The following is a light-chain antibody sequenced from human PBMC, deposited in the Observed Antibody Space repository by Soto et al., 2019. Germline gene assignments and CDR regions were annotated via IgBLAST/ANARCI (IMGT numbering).Light chain of an antibody. CDR1: QSVSNY. CDR2: GAY. CDR3: QKRSNWPSIS. V-gene: IGKV3-11*01. J-gene: IGKJ5*01. Sequence: EIVLTQSPATLSLSPGGTATLSSRSSQSVSNYLAWYQQKPGQAPRLLIYGAYNRATGIPDRFSGSGSGTDFSLTIRSLEPEDCAVYYCQKRSNWPSISFGQGKRLEIK.